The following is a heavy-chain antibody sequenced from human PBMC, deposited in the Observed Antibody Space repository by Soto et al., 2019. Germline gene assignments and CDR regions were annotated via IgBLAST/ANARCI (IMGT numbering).Heavy chain of an antibody. CDR2: ISAYNGNT. CDR1: GYTFTSYG. CDR3: ARERQPYINSQGVWFGP. D-gene: IGHD4-4*01. J-gene: IGHJ5*02. Sequence: ASVKVSCKASGYTFTSYGISWVRQAPGQGLEWMGWISAYNGNTNYAQKLQGRVTMTTDTSTSTAYMELRSLRSDDTAVYYCARERQPYINSQGVWFGPWGQGTLVTVSS. V-gene: IGHV1-18*01.